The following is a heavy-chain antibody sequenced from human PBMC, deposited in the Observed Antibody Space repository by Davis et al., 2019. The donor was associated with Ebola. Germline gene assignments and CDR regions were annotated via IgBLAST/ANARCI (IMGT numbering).Heavy chain of an antibody. CDR2: IDPSDSYT. J-gene: IGHJ4*02. D-gene: IGHD2-2*01. V-gene: IGHV5-10-1*01. CDR1: GYSFTSYW. CDR3: ARHPPYATGWHYFDF. Sequence: GESLKISCKGSGYSFTSYWISWVRQMPGKGLEWMGRIDPSDSYTNYSPSFQGHVTISADKSINTAYLQWSTLKASDTAMYYCARHPPYATGWHYFDFWGQGTLVTVSS.